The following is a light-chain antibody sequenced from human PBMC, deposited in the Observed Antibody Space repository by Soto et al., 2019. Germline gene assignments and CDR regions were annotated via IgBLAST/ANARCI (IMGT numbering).Light chain of an antibody. CDR2: GAS. V-gene: IGKV3-15*01. CDR3: QQYNNWPQT. Sequence: EIVMTQSPATLSVSPGERATLSCRASQSISSNLAWYQQKPGQAPRLLISGASTRATGFPARFSGSGSGTEFTLTIGSLQSEDFAVYYCQQYNNWPQTFGQGTKVDI. CDR1: QSISSN. J-gene: IGKJ1*01.